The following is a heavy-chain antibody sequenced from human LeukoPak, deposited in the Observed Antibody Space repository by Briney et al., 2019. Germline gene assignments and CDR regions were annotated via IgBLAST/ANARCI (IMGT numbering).Heavy chain of an antibody. J-gene: IGHJ6*02. D-gene: IGHD1/OR15-1a*01. CDR3: ARGEHYYYGMDV. V-gene: IGHV4-59*01. Sequence: SETLSLTCTVSGGSISSYYWRWIRQPPGKGLEWIGYIYYSGSTNYNPSLKSRVTISVDTSKNQFSLKLSSVTAADTAVYYCARGEHYYYGMDVWGQGTTVTVSS. CDR1: GGSISSYY. CDR2: IYYSGST.